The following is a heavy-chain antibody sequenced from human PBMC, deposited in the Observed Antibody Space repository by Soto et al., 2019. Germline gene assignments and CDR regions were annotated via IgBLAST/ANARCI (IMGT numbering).Heavy chain of an antibody. J-gene: IGHJ4*02. CDR1: GFTFSRYA. CDR3: ARRGSGSYFDY. Sequence: EVQLLESGGGLVQPGGSLRLSCAASGFTFSRYAMSWVRQAPGKGLEWVSVISGSGGSTYYADSVKGRFTISRDNSKNTLYLQMNSLRAEYTAVYYCARRGSGSYFDYWGQGTLVTVSS. D-gene: IGHD1-26*01. V-gene: IGHV3-23*01. CDR2: ISGSGGST.